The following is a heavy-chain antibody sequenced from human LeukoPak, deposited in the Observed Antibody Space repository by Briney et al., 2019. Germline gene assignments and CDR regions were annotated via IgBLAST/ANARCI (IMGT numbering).Heavy chain of an antibody. Sequence: SVKVSCKASGGTFSNHAITWVRQAPGQGFEWMGGITPTFGTTDYAQKFQGRVTFTTDVSTSTAYMDLRSLRSDDTAVYYCAREGATVTTDFDYWGQGTLVTVSS. CDR3: AREGATVTTDFDY. D-gene: IGHD4-11*01. CDR2: ITPTFGTT. J-gene: IGHJ4*02. V-gene: IGHV1-69*05. CDR1: GGTFSNHA.